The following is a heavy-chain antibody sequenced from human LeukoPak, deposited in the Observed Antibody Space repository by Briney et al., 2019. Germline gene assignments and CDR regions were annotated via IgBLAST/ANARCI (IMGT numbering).Heavy chain of an antibody. D-gene: IGHD3-9*01. J-gene: IGHJ6*03. CDR2: IYSSGST. Sequence: SETLSLTCTASGGSISSGSYYWSWIRQPAGKGLEWIGRIYSSGSTNYNPSLKSRVIISVDTSKNQFSLKLSSVTAADTAVYYCARGYGDILTGYYYYYYYYMDVWGKGTTVTVSS. V-gene: IGHV4-61*02. CDR1: GGSISSGSYY. CDR3: ARGYGDILTGYYYYYYYYMDV.